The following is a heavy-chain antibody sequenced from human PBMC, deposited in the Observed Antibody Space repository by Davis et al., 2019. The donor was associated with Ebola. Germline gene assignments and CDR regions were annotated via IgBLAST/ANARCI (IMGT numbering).Heavy chain of an antibody. D-gene: IGHD3-16*01. CDR1: GFTVRSTY. CDR3: AKLRSHDYTDSSDDFYLDL. V-gene: IGHV3-74*01. CDR2: INSDGSST. J-gene: IGHJ2*01. Sequence: GESLKISCAASGFTVRSTYMSWVRQAPGKGLVWVSSINSDGSSTNYADSVKGRFTISRDNSGNTLYLNMNALTAEDTALYYCAKLRSHDYTDSSDDFYLDLWGRGTLVTVSS.